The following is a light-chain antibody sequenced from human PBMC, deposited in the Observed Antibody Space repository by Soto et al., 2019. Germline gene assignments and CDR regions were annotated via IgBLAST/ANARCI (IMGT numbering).Light chain of an antibody. CDR2: DVF. Sequence: DIQMTQSPSSLSASVGDTVTITCQPSQDIHKYVNWYQQKPGKAPKLLINDVFNLEKGVPARFSGGVSVTHFTFTITDLQPDDIATYYCQQSDALPLTFGGGTKVEIK. CDR1: QDIHKY. J-gene: IGKJ4*01. V-gene: IGKV1-33*01. CDR3: QQSDALPLT.